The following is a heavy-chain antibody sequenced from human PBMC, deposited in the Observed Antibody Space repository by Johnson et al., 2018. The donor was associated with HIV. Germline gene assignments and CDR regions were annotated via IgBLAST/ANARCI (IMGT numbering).Heavy chain of an antibody. CDR1: GFTFSSYA. J-gene: IGHJ3*02. V-gene: IGHV3-23*04. Sequence: MQLVESGGGLVQPGGSLRLSCAASGFTFSSYAMSWVRQAPGKGLEWVSAISGSGGSTYYADSVKGRFTISRDNSNNTLYLLMNSLRAEDQAVYYCASGSWELSEDAFHIWGQGTIVTVSS. CDR2: ISGSGGST. D-gene: IGHD1-26*01. CDR3: ASGSWELSEDAFHI.